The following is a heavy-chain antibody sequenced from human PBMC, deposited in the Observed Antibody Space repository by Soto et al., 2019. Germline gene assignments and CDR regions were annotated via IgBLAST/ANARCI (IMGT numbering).Heavy chain of an antibody. CDR2: IYRGGIT. CDR3: ARDLGLAVIENVIKYNGMDV. D-gene: IGHD3-10*01. Sequence: PSETLSLTCGVSGYSIISGHYWGWVRQPPGKGLEWIGHIYRGGITYYNPSLKSRATISADTSKNQFSLKLSSVTAADTAIYYCARDLGLAVIENVIKYNGMDVWGQGTTVTVS. V-gene: IGHV4-38-2*02. CDR1: GYSIISGHY. J-gene: IGHJ6*02.